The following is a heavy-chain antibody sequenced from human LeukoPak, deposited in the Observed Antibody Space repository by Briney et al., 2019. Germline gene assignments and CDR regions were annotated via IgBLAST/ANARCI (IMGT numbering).Heavy chain of an antibody. CDR2: ITSGSGRT. CDR1: GFTFSNYA. V-gene: IGHV3-23*01. CDR3: AKERRSFTIVRGVSASFDS. J-gene: IGHJ4*02. Sequence: PGGSLRLSCAASGFTFSNYALSWVRQAPGKGLQWVSAITSGSGRTYYADSVKGRFTISKDTSKNTLDLQMDSLRADDTAVYYCAKERRSFTIVRGVSASFDSWGRGTLVTVSS. D-gene: IGHD3-10*01.